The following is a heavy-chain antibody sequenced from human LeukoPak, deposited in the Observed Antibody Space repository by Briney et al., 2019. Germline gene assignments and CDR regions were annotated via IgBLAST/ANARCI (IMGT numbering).Heavy chain of an antibody. J-gene: IGHJ3*02. D-gene: IGHD3-22*01. CDR1: GFTFTNYW. CDR3: ARGSGDYYDSSGYYYGEAAFDI. V-gene: IGHV3-7*01. CDR2: IKQDRSEK. Sequence: PGGSLRLSCAASGFTFTNYWMSWVRQAPGKGLELVANIKQDRSEKYYVDSVKGRFTISRDNAKNSLYLQMNSLRAEDTAVYYCARGSGDYYDSSGYYYGEAAFDIWGQGTMVTVSS.